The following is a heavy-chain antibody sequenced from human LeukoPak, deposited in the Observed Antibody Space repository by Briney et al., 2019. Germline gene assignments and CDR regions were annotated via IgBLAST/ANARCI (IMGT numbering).Heavy chain of an antibody. Sequence: GGSLRLSCAASGFTFSSYGMHWVRQAPGKGLEWVAVISYDGSNKYYADSVKGRFTISRDNSKNTLYLQMNSLRAEDMAVYCGAKDGRGAGPDYWGQGTLVTVSS. V-gene: IGHV3-30*18. D-gene: IGHD3-10*01. CDR2: ISYDGSNK. CDR3: AKDGRGAGPDY. CDR1: GFTFSSYG. J-gene: IGHJ4*02.